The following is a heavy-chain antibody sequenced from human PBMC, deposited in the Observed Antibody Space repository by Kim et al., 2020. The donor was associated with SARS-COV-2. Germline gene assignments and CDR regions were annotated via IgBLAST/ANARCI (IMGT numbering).Heavy chain of an antibody. J-gene: IGHJ6*03. CDR3: ARDSIVPTGILGILGMDV. D-gene: IGHD2-2*01. CDR2: IYSGGNT. V-gene: IGHV3-66*01. CDR1: GFTVNDNY. Sequence: GGSLRLSCAASGFTVNDNYMSWVRQAPGKGLEWVSIIYSGGNTYYADSVKGRFTISRDNSKNTLYLQMNSLRAEDPAVYYCARDSIVPTGILGILGMDVWGKGTTVIVSS.